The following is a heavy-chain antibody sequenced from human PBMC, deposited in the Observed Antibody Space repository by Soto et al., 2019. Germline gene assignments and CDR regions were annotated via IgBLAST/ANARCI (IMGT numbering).Heavy chain of an antibody. CDR3: ARHGSGSQPWFGELLLSGMDV. V-gene: IGHV4-59*08. D-gene: IGHD3-10*01. CDR1: GGSISSYY. J-gene: IGHJ6*02. Sequence: PSETLSLTCTVSGGSISSYYWSWIRQPPGKGLEWIGYIYYSGSTNYNPSLKSRVTISVDTSKNQFSLKLSSVTAADTAVYYCARHGSGSQPWFGELLLSGMDVWGQGTTVTVSS. CDR2: IYYSGST.